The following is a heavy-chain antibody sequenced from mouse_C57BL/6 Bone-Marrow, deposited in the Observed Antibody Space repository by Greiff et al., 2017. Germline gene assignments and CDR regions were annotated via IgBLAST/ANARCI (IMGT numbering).Heavy chain of an antibody. Sequence: QVQLKQPGAELVKPGASVKLSCKASGYTFTSYWMHWVKQRPGQGLEWIGMIHPNSGSTNYNEKFKSKATLTVDKSSSTAYMQLSSLTSEDSAVYYCARRGLTDCFDYWGQGTTLTVSS. CDR2: IHPNSGST. CDR1: GYTFTSYW. V-gene: IGHV1-64*01. J-gene: IGHJ2*01. D-gene: IGHD4-1*01. CDR3: ARRGLTDCFDY.